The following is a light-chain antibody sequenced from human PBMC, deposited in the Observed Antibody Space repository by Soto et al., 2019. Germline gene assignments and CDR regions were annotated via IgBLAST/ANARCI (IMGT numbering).Light chain of an antibody. J-gene: IGLJ3*02. CDR3: AAWDDSLIGIWV. V-gene: IGLV1-44*01. Sequence: QSVLTQPPSASGTPGQRVTISCSGSNSNIGRNAVNWYQQLPGTAPKLLISSDNRRPSGVPDRFSASKSGTSASLAISGLQSDDEADYYCAAWDDSLIGIWVFGGGTKVTVL. CDR2: SDN. CDR1: NSNIGRNA.